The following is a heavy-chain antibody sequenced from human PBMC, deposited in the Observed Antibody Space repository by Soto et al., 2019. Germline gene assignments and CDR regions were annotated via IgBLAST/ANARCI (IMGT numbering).Heavy chain of an antibody. CDR2: ISSSSYI. Sequence: GGSLRLSCAASGFTFSSYSMNWVRQAPGKGLEWVSSISSSSYIYYADSVKGRFTISRDNAKNSVSLQMNTLRVEDTAVYYCAREDSIIIPAVSDFWGQGRLVTVSS. CDR3: AREDSIIIPAVSDF. CDR1: GFTFSSYS. J-gene: IGHJ4*02. D-gene: IGHD2-2*01. V-gene: IGHV3-21*06.